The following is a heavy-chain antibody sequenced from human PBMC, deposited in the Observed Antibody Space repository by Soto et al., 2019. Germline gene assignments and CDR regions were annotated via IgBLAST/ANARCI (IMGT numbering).Heavy chain of an antibody. CDR2: IKPNSGCR. V-gene: IGHV1-2*04. D-gene: IGHD4-17*01. CDR1: GCTFTVYY. J-gene: IGHJ6*01. Sequence: GASVKVSCTASGCTFTVYYMHWVRQAPGQELAWMGWIKPNSGCRNYAKKFPGWVTITRETSISTAYMEMSRLRSEDTPVYYCPKKPRTTVTTHYFYYRMYVRRQGPTVP. CDR3: PKKPRTTVTTHYFYYRMYV.